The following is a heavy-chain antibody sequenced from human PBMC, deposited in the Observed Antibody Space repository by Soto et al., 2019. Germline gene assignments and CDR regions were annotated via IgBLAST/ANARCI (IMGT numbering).Heavy chain of an antibody. Sequence: PSQTLSLTFAISGDSVSSNSAAWNWIRRSPSRGLEWLGRTYYRSKWYNEYAVSVKSRIAINPDTSKNQFSLQLNSMAPEDTAVYYCARTSGHFDSWGQGTLVTVSS. CDR1: GDSVSSNSAA. V-gene: IGHV6-1*01. D-gene: IGHD6-19*01. J-gene: IGHJ4*02. CDR3: ARTSGHFDS. CDR2: TYYRSKWYN.